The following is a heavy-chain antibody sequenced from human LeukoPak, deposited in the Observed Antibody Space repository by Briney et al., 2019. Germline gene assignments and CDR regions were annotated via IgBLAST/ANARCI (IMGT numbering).Heavy chain of an antibody. CDR1: GFAFRSYA. CDR2: ISGSGGNT. CDR3: AKDWSAAAGWDAFDI. Sequence: GGSLRLSCAASGFAFRSYAMSWVRQAPGKGLEWVSAISGSGGNTYYADSVRGRFTVSRDNSKNTLYLQLNSLRAEDTAVYYCAKDWSAAAGWDAFDIWGQGTMVTVSS. V-gene: IGHV3-23*01. J-gene: IGHJ3*02. D-gene: IGHD6-13*01.